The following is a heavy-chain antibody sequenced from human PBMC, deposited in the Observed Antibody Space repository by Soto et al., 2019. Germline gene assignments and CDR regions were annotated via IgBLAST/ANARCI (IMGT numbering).Heavy chain of an antibody. CDR1: GGTFSSYA. D-gene: IGHD3-10*01. Sequence: ASVKVSCKASGGTFSSYAISWVRQAPGQGLEWMGWMNPNSGNTGYAQKFQGRVTMTRNTSISTAYMELSSLRSEDTAVYYCARGLGGLWFGELLLIDGFDYWGQGTLVTVSS. CDR2: MNPNSGNT. V-gene: IGHV1-8*02. CDR3: ARGLGGLWFGELLLIDGFDY. J-gene: IGHJ4*02.